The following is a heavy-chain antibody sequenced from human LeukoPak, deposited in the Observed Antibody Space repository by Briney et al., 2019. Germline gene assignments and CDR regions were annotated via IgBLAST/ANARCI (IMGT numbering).Heavy chain of an antibody. CDR1: GDSITTYY. CDR2: MSYSGST. CDR3: AKHALIFGGQARD. V-gene: IGHV4-59*08. D-gene: IGHD3-3*01. J-gene: IGHJ4*02. Sequence: PSETLSLTCTVSGDSITTYYWSWIRQPPGKGLEWIGYMSYSGSTKYNPSRKSRVTISGDTYKNQFSLKLTSVTAADTAVYFCAKHALIFGGQARDWGQESLVTVSS.